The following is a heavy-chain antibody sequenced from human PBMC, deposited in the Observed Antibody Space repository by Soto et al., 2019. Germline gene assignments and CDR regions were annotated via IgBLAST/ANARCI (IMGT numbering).Heavy chain of an antibody. CDR2: ISYDGSNK. CDR1: GFTFSSYA. CDR3: ARDNSDYYDSSGTNYYGMDV. J-gene: IGHJ6*02. D-gene: IGHD3-22*01. V-gene: IGHV3-30-3*01. Sequence: GGSLRLSCAASGFTFSSYAMHWVRQAPGKGLEWVAVISYDGSNKYYADSVKGRFTISRDNSKNTLYLQMNSLRAEDTAVYYCARDNSDYYDSSGTNYYGMDVWGQGTTVTVSS.